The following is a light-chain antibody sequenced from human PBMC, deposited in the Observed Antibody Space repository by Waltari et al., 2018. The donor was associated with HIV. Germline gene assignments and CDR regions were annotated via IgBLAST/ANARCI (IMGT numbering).Light chain of an antibody. CDR2: KDT. V-gene: IGLV3-25*03. CDR1: ALPTKY. Sequence: SYELTQPPSLSVSPGQTDRITCSGDALPTKYAYWYQHKPGQAPLFVIYKDTERPSGCPVRFSGSTSGTTVTLIISGVQAADEADYYCQSADGGGAIWVCGGGTRLTV. CDR3: QSADGGGAIWV. J-gene: IGLJ3*02.